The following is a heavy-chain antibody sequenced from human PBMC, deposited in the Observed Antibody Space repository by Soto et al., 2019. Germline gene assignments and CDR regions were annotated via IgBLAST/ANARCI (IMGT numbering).Heavy chain of an antibody. CDR3: ARSRITIFGVVIRRGSWFDP. J-gene: IGHJ5*02. CDR1: GESCTSYW. Sequence: EFLKIACRVAGESCTSYWSSWVRQKPGKGLEWMGRIDPSDSYTNYSPSFQGHVTISADKSISTAYLQWSSLKASDTAMYYCARSRITIFGVVIRRGSWFDPWGQRTLVTVPS. D-gene: IGHD3-3*01. CDR2: IDPSDSYT. V-gene: IGHV5-10-1*01.